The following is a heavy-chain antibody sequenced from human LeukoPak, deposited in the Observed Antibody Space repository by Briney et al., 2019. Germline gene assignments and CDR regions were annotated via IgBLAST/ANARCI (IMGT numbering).Heavy chain of an antibody. CDR1: GFTFSSYG. CDR3: AKEKAIATINYGLDV. J-gene: IGHJ6*02. D-gene: IGHD1-1*01. CDR2: IAYDGSNK. Sequence: GGSLRLSCAASGFTFSSYGMHWVRQAPGKGLEWVAVIAYDGSNKVYADSVKGRFTISRDNSKNTLYLQMNSLRGEDTAVYYCAKEKAIATINYGLDVWGQGTTVTVSS. V-gene: IGHV3-30*18.